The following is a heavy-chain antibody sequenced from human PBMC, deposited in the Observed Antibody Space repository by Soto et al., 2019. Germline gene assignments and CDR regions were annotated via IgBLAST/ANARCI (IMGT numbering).Heavy chain of an antibody. CDR1: GGTFSSYA. CDR3: ARDPSGIAAAGTHYYYYGMDV. V-gene: IGHV1-69*13. J-gene: IGHJ6*02. Sequence: SVKVSCKASGGTFSSYAISWVRQAPGQGLEWMGGIIPIFGTANYAQKFQGRVTITADESTSTAYMELSSLRSEDTAVYYCARDPSGIAAAGTHYYYYGMDVWGQGTTVTVSS. CDR2: IIPIFGTA. D-gene: IGHD6-13*01.